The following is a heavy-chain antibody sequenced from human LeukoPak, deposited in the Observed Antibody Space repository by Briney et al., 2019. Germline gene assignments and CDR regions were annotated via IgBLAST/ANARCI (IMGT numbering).Heavy chain of an antibody. CDR3: ATKAGNFQERVSLDY. V-gene: IGHV3-74*01. Sequence: PGGSLRLSCAASGLTFSNHWMHWVRQAPGKGLVWVSHINNEGSDTRYADSVKGRFTISRDNGKNTVYLQMNSLRADDAAVYYCATKAGNFQERVSLDYWGQGILVTVSS. D-gene: IGHD1-1*01. CDR2: INNEGSDT. J-gene: IGHJ4*02. CDR1: GLTFSNHW.